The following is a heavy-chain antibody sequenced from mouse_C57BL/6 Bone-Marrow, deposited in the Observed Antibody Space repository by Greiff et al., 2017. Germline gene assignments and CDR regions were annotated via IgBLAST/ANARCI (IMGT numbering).Heavy chain of an antibody. CDR3: ARDPYDYGYAMDY. J-gene: IGHJ4*01. Sequence: EVNVVESGGGLVQSGRSLRLSCATSGFTFSDFYMEWVRQALGKGLAWIAASRNKANDYTTESSASVQGRFIVSRDTSQSILYLQMNALRAEDTAIYYCARDPYDYGYAMDYWGQGTSVTVSS. D-gene: IGHD2-4*01. V-gene: IGHV7-1*01. CDR1: GFTFSDFY. CDR2: SRNKANDYTT.